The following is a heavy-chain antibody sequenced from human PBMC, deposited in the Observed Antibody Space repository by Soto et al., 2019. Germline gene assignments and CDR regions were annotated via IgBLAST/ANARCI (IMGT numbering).Heavy chain of an antibody. D-gene: IGHD6-19*01. V-gene: IGHV4-59*01. CDR2: IYYSGST. Sequence: QVQLQESGPGLVKPSETLSLTCTVSGGSISSYYWSWIRQPPGKGLEWIGYIYYSGSTNYNPSLKSRVTISVDTSKNQFSLKLSSVTAADTAVYYCARDLVGYSSGWYSGAFDIWGQGTMVTVSS. J-gene: IGHJ3*02. CDR1: GGSISSYY. CDR3: ARDLVGYSSGWYSGAFDI.